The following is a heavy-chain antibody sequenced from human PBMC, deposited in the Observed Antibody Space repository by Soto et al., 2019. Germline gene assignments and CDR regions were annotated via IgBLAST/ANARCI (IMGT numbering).Heavy chain of an antibody. Sequence: GGSLRLSCAASGFTLSAYDMHWVRQAEGKGLEWVSALGAADDPYYLVSVKGRFTISRENAKNSLYLQMNNLRAGDTAVYYCARAYSGRLPRRADYYYAMDFWGQGTTVTVSS. V-gene: IGHV3-13*05. J-gene: IGHJ6*02. D-gene: IGHD2-15*01. CDR3: ARAYSGRLPRRADYYYAMDF. CDR2: LGAADDP. CDR1: GFTLSAYD.